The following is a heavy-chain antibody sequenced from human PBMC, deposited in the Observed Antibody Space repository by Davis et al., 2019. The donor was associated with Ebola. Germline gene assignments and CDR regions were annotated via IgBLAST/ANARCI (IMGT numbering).Heavy chain of an antibody. CDR2: VYYTGRA. V-gene: IGHV4-39*01. D-gene: IGHD3-3*01. CDR3: AKFPAMFGLYNDSVDV. Sequence: MPSETLSLTCSVSGGSISHSGSYWAWRRQPPGKGLEWIGSVYYTGRAYYNPSLSGRVSLSVDTSNNQFSLKITSLTAADTAVYHCAKFPAMFGLYNDSVDVWGLGTSVTVSS. CDR1: GGSISHSGSY. J-gene: IGHJ6*02.